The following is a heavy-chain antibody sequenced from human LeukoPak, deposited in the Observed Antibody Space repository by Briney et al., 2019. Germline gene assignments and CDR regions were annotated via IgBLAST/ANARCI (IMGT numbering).Heavy chain of an antibody. Sequence: GGALRLSRAVSRFTFSDHWMSWVRQAPGKGVEWVANIKQEGNEKHYVDSVNGRFTISRDNVKNSLYLQMTSLRAEDTAVYYCARPTTLDPWGQGALVTVSS. V-gene: IGHV3-7*01. J-gene: IGHJ5*02. CDR3: ARPTTLDP. CDR1: RFTFSDHW. CDR2: IKQEGNEK. D-gene: IGHD1-14*01.